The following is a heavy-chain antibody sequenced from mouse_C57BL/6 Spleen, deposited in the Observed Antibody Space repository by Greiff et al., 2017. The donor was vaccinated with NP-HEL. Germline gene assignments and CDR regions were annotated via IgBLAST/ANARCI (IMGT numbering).Heavy chain of an antibody. J-gene: IGHJ3*01. Sequence: QVHVKQSGAELVKPGASVKISCKASGYAFSSYWINWVKQRPGKGLEWIGQIYPGDGDTNYNGKFKGKATLTADKSSSTAYMQLSSLTSEDSAVYFCARGGSGSPWFAYWGQGTLVTVSA. D-gene: IGHD1-1*01. CDR3: ARGGSGSPWFAY. V-gene: IGHV1-80*01. CDR1: GYAFSSYW. CDR2: IYPGDGDT.